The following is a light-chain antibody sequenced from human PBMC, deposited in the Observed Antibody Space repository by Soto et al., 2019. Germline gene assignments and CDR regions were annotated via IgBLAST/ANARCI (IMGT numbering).Light chain of an antibody. Sequence: NFMLAQPHSVSESPGRTVTISCTGSGGTIDSNFVQWFQQRPGSAPATVIYEDRQRPSGVPDRFSGSIDSSSNSAFLTISGLRSEDEAAYYCQSYDNSKRWVFGGGTKLTVL. V-gene: IGLV6-57*02. J-gene: IGLJ3*02. CDR2: EDR. CDR3: QSYDNSKRWV. CDR1: GGTIDSNF.